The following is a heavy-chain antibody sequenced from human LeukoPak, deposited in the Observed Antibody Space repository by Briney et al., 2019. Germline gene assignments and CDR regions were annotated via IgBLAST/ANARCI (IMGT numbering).Heavy chain of an antibody. CDR2: INPNSGGT. J-gene: IGHJ4*02. CDR3: ARVVAPAAIRGGYDY. CDR1: GYTFTGYY. Sequence: ASVKVSCKXSGYTFTGYYMHWVRQAPGQGLEWMGWINPNSGGTNYAQKFQGRVTMTRDTSISTAYMELSRLRSDDTAVYYCARVVAPAAIRGGYDYWGQGTLVTVSS. D-gene: IGHD2-2*02. V-gene: IGHV1-2*02.